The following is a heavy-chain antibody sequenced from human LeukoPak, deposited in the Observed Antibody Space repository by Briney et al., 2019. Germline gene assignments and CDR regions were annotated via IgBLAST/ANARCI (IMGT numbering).Heavy chain of an antibody. Sequence: ASVKVSCKASGYTFTSYAMNWVRQAPGQGLEWMGWINTNTGNPTYAQGFTGRFVFSLDTSVSTAYLQISSLKAEDTAVYYCARSRAGKYGDYLYWFDPWGHGTLVTVSS. CDR2: INTNTGNP. V-gene: IGHV7-4-1*02. J-gene: IGHJ5*02. CDR3: ARSRAGKYGDYLYWFDP. CDR1: GYTFTSYA. D-gene: IGHD4-17*01.